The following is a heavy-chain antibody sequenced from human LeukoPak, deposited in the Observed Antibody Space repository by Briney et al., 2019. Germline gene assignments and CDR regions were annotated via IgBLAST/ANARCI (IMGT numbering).Heavy chain of an antibody. Sequence: GGSLRLSCAASGFTFSSYWMSWVRQAPGKGLEWVANIKQDGSEKYYVDSVKGRFTISRDNAKNSLYLQMNSLRAEDTAVYYCASGTDCSSTYYWGQGTLVTGSS. CDR2: IKQDGSEK. V-gene: IGHV3-7*01. CDR3: ASGTDCSSTYY. J-gene: IGHJ4*02. CDR1: GFTFSSYW. D-gene: IGHD2-2*01.